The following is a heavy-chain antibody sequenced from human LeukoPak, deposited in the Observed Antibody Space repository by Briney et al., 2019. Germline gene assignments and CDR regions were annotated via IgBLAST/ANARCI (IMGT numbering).Heavy chain of an antibody. CDR1: GFTYSSYS. D-gene: IGHD3-22*01. CDR2: ISWSGSAI. CDR3: ARDADYYDNSGYYFDY. V-gene: IGHV3-48*02. Sequence: GGSLRLSRAASGFTYSSYSMNKVRQAPGKGLEWVSFISWSGSAIYYADSVKGRFPISRDNAKNSLSLEMNNLRDEDTAVYYCARDADYYDNSGYYFDYWGQGTLVTVSS. J-gene: IGHJ4*02.